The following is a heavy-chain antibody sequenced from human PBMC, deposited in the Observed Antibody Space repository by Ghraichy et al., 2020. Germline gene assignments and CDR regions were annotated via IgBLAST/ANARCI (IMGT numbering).Heavy chain of an antibody. CDR2: INPNVGST. D-gene: IGHD3-16*01. CDR3: VRDMIILGGTMDLQHDAFDI. Sequence: ASVKVSCKASGYTFSNYFIHWVRQAPGHGLEWMGIINPNVGSTNYAQKFQGRVTMTRDTSTSTVYMQLSSLRPGDTAVYYCVRDMIILGGTMDLQHDAFDIWGQGTAVTVSS. J-gene: IGHJ3*02. CDR1: GYTFSNYF. V-gene: IGHV1-46*01.